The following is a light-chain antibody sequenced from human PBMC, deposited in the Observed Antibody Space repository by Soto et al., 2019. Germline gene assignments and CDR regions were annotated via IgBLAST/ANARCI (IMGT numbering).Light chain of an antibody. CDR2: ATS. V-gene: IGKV3-15*01. J-gene: IGKJ1*01. CDR3: QQYNNWPSGGT. CDR1: QSVSSN. Sequence: EIVMTQSPATLSVSPGERATLSCRASQSVSSNLAWYQQKPGQAPRLLIYATSTRATGIPARFSGSGSGTEFSLTISSLQYEDFAVYYCQQYNNWPSGGTFGQGTKVEIK.